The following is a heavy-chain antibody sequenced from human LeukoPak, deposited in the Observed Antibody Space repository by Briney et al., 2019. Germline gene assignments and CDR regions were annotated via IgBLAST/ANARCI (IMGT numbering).Heavy chain of an antibody. CDR2: MNPNSGNT. D-gene: IGHD6-19*01. J-gene: IGHJ5*02. CDR1: GYTFTSYD. CDR3: ARGGWSRNWFDP. V-gene: IGHV1-8*01. Sequence: GASVKVSCKASGYTFTSYDINWVRQATGQGLEWMGWMNPNSGNTGYAQKFQGRVTITADKSTSTAYMELSSLRSEDTAVYYCARGGWSRNWFDPWGQGTLVTVSS.